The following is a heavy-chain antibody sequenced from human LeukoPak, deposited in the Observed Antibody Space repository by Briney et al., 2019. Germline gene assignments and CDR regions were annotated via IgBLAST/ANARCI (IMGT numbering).Heavy chain of an antibody. CDR2: ISWDGGST. J-gene: IGHJ5*02. Sequence: GGSPRLSCAASGFTFDDYTMHWVRQAPGKGLEWVSLISWDGGSTYYADSVKGRFTISRDNSKNSLYLQMNSLRAEDTAVYYCAKNTGAEFDLWGQGTLVTVSS. CDR3: AKNTGAEFDL. CDR1: GFTFDDYT. V-gene: IGHV3-43*01.